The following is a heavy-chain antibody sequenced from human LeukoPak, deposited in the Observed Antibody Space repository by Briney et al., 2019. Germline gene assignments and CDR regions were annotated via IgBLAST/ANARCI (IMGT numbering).Heavy chain of an antibody. CDR3: ARAGTYDFWSGPENYYYYMDV. D-gene: IGHD3-3*01. CDR1: GFTFSSYG. J-gene: IGHJ6*03. Sequence: GGSLRLSCAASGFTFSSYGMHWVRQAPGKGLEWVAFIRSDGSNKYYIDSVKGRFTISRDNAKNSLYLQMNSLRAEDTAVYYCARAGTYDFWSGPENYYYYMDVWGKGTTVTVSS. CDR2: IRSDGSNK. V-gene: IGHV3-30*02.